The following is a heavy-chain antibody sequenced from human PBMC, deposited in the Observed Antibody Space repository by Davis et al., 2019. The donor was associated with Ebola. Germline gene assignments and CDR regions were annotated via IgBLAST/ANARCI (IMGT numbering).Heavy chain of an antibody. V-gene: IGHV3-74*01. J-gene: IGHJ4*02. CDR2: INPDGTTT. D-gene: IGHD1-7*01. Sequence: GESLKISCAASGFTFSNYWMHWIRQAPGKGLVWVSRINPDGTTTIYADSVEGRFTISRDNAKNTLFLQMDSLRAEDTAVYYCAKVELHHYWGQGTLVTVSS. CDR3: AKVELHHY. CDR1: GFTFSNYW.